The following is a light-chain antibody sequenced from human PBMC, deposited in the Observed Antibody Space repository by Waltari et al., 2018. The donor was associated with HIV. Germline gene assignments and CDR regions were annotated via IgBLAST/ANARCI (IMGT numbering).Light chain of an antibody. J-gene: IGLJ2*01. Sequence: QSVLTQPPSASGTPGQRVTISCSGSNSNIGSNTVNWYQQLPGTAPKLLIYSNNQRPSGVPDRCSGSKSGTSASLAISGRQSEDEADYYCAAWDDSLNGVVFGGGTKLTVL. V-gene: IGLV1-44*01. CDR3: AAWDDSLNGVV. CDR1: NSNIGSNT. CDR2: SNN.